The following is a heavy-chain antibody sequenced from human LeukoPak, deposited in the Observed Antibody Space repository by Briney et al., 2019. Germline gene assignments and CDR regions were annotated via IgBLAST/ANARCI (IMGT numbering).Heavy chain of an antibody. J-gene: IGHJ6*03. D-gene: IGHD4-17*01. Sequence: GGSLRLSCAASGFTFTTYSMSWVRQAPGKGLEWVSAINNSGDSTYYADSVKGRFTISRDNTKNTLYLQMYSLRAEDTAVYYCAKIPYGDYVLDYYYYMDVWGKGTTVTISS. CDR1: GFTFTTYS. V-gene: IGHV3-23*01. CDR2: INNSGDST. CDR3: AKIPYGDYVLDYYYYMDV.